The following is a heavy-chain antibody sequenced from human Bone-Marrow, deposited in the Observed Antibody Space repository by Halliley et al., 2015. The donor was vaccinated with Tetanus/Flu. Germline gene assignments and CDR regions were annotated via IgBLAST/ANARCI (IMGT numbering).Heavy chain of an antibody. D-gene: IGHD3-16*02. CDR2: LYYSGST. CDR1: GVSLTSSGYY. V-gene: IGHV4-39*01. Sequence: LKLSCTVSGVSLTSSGYYWGWIRQPPGKGLEWIGSLYYSGSTYYNPSLKSRVSISVDTPKNHLSLNLNSVTAADTAVYYCARHYRHWLFDYWGQGTLVPVSS. CDR3: ARHYRHWLFDY. J-gene: IGHJ4*02.